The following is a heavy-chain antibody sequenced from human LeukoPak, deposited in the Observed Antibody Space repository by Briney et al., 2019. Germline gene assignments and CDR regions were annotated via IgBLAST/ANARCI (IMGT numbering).Heavy chain of an antibody. V-gene: IGHV4-34*01. Sequence: SETLSLTCAVYGGSFSGYYWSWIRQPPGKGLEWIGEINHSGSTNYNPSLKSRVTISVDTSKNQFSLKLSSVTAADTAVYYCARTGCSGGSCYLGGGWGQGTLVTVSS. J-gene: IGHJ4*02. D-gene: IGHD2-15*01. CDR2: INHSGST. CDR1: GGSFSGYY. CDR3: ARTGCSGGSCYLGGG.